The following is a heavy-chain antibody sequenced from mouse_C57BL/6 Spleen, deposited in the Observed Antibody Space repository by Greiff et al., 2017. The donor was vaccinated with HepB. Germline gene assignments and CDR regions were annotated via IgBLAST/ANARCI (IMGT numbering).Heavy chain of an antibody. CDR3: ARSGSSRDY. Sequence: VQLQQSGAELARPGASVKMSWKASGYTFTSYTMHWVKQRPGQGLEWIGYINPSSGYTKYNQKFKDKATLTAEKSSSTAYMQLSSLTSEDYAVYYGARSGSSRDYWGQGTTLTVSS. D-gene: IGHD1-1*01. CDR2: INPSSGYT. V-gene: IGHV1-4*01. J-gene: IGHJ2*01. CDR1: GYTFTSYT.